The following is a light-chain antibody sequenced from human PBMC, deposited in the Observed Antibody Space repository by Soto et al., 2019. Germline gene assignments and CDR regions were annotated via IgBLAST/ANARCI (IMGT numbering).Light chain of an antibody. CDR3: AACYDSRNARGV. Sequence: QSVLTQPPSASGTPGQRVTISCSGSRSNIGNNAVRQYQQHPGTAPKLLIYNNNHRPSSVAHRFSCSTSCTSSSLAISGLQSDDEADDYCAACYDSRNARGVFGGGTKLTVL. CDR2: NNN. CDR1: RSNIGNNA. V-gene: IGLV1-44*01. J-gene: IGLJ3*02.